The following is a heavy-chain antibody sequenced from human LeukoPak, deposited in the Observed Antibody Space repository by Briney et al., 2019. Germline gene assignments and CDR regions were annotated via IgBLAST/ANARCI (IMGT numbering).Heavy chain of an antibody. CDR2: IYHSGST. V-gene: IGHV4-38-2*02. J-gene: IGHJ6*03. CDR1: GYSISSGYY. CDR3: ARLVLDYYYYYMDV. D-gene: IGHD4/OR15-4a*01. Sequence: PSETLSLTCTVSGYSISSGYYWGWIRQPPGKGLEWIGSIYHSGSTYYNPSLKSRVTISVDTSKNQFSLKLSSVTAADTAVYYCARLVLDYYYYYMDVWGKGTTVTISS.